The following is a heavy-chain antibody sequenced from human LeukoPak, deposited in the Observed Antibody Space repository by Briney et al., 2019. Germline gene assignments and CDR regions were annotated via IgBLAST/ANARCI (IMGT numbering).Heavy chain of an antibody. CDR1: GYTFTGYY. D-gene: IGHD6-6*01. CDR2: INPNSGAT. Sequence: GSVKVSCKASGYTFTGYYMHWVRQAPGQGLEWMGGINPNSGATNYAQKFRGRVTMTSDTSISTAYMELSRLRSDDTAVYYCARVQYSGSAALDYWGQGTLVTASA. V-gene: IGHV1-2*02. J-gene: IGHJ4*02. CDR3: ARVQYSGSAALDY.